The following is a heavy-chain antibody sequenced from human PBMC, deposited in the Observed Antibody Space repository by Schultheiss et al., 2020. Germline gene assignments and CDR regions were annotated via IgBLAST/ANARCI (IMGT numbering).Heavy chain of an antibody. D-gene: IGHD3-10*01. CDR3: TTETSGRYYYYYGMDV. CDR2: IYSGGST. CDR1: GGSFSGYY. J-gene: IGHJ6*02. Sequence: ETLSLTCAVYGGSFSGYYWSWIRQAPGKGLEWVSVIYSGGSTYYAAPVKGRFTISRDDSKNTLYLQMNSLKTEDTAVYYCTTETSGRYYYYYGMDVWGQGTTVTVSS. V-gene: IGHV3-53*01.